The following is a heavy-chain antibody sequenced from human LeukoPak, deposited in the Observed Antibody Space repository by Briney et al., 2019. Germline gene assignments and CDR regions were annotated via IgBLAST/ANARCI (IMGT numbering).Heavy chain of an antibody. J-gene: IGHJ6*02. Sequence: ASVKVSCKASGYTFTSYAMNWVRQAPGQGLEWMGWINTNTGNPTYAQGFTGRFVFSLDTSVGTAYLQISSLKAEDTAVYYCARGNPSCSSTSCYGYYYYGMDVWGQGTTVTVSS. CDR2: INTNTGNP. D-gene: IGHD2-2*01. CDR3: ARGNPSCSSTSCYGYYYYGMDV. CDR1: GYTFTSYA. V-gene: IGHV7-4-1*02.